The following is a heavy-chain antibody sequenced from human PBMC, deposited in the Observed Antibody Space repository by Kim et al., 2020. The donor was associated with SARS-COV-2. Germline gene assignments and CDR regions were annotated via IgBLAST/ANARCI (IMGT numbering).Heavy chain of an antibody. J-gene: IGHJ4*02. V-gene: IGHV3-64D*06. CDR2: ISSNGGST. CDR3: VKDDSGNSGSYYFPFDY. D-gene: IGHD1-26*01. Sequence: GGSLRLSCSASGFTFSSYAMHWVRQAPGKGLEYVSAISSNGGSTYYADSVKGRFTISRDNSKNTLYLQMSSLRAEDTAVYYCVKDDSGNSGSYYFPFDYWGQGTLVTVSS. CDR1: GFTFSSYA.